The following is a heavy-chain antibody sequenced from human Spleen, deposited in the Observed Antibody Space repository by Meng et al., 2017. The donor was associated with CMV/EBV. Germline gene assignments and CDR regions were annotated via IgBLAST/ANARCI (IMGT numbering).Heavy chain of an antibody. J-gene: IGHJ4*02. D-gene: IGHD2-2*01. CDR1: GYTFSSYG. CDR2: ISYDGKKK. CDR3: ARDLSMSRFVKAPTAIAY. Sequence: GESLKISCQSSGYTFSSYGLHWVRQAPGKGLEWVAVISYDGKKKSYADSVKGRITISRDNSKNTLYLQMNSLRAGDTAVYYCARDLSMSRFVKAPTAIAYWGQGTLVTVSS. V-gene: IGHV3-30*04.